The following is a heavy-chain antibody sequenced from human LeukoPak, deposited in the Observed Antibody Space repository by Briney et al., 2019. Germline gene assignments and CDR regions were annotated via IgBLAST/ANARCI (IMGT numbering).Heavy chain of an antibody. CDR3: TTRYSYYYDSSGYEDY. CDR1: GFIFSNAW. CDR2: IKSKTDGGTT. D-gene: IGHD3-22*01. J-gene: IGHJ4*02. Sequence: GGSLRLSCAASGFIFSNAWMNWVRQAPGKGLEWVGRIKSKTDGGTTDYAAPVKGRLTISRDDSKNMVYLQMNSLKTEDTAVYYCTTRYSYYYDSSGYEDYWGQGTLVTVSS. V-gene: IGHV3-15*07.